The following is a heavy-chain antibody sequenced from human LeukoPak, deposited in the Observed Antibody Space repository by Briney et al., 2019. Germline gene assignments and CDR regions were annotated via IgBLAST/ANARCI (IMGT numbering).Heavy chain of an antibody. J-gene: IGHJ6*03. Sequence: GSLRLSCAASGFTVSRNYMSWVRQAPGKGLEWVSLIYSGGRTFHADSVKGRFTISRDNSKNTLYLQMNSLRAEDTALYYCARDQGSGINYYYYYMDVWGKGTTVTVSS. CDR1: GFTVSRNY. CDR3: ARDQGSGINYYYYYMDV. D-gene: IGHD3-10*01. CDR2: IYSGGRT. V-gene: IGHV3-66*01.